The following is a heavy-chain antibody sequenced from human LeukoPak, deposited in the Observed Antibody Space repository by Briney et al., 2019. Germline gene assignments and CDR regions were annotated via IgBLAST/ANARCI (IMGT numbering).Heavy chain of an antibody. CDR1: GFTFSSYA. J-gene: IGHJ4*02. CDR2: ISYDGSNK. D-gene: IGHD6-13*01. V-gene: IGHV3-30-3*02. CDR3: AKYGAQQLVRVGYYFDY. Sequence: GGSLRLSCAASGFTFSSYAMHWVRQAPGKGLEWVAVISYDGSNKYYADSVKGRFTISRDNSKNTLYLQMNSLRAEDTAVYYCAKYGAQQLVRVGYYFDYWGQGTLVTVSS.